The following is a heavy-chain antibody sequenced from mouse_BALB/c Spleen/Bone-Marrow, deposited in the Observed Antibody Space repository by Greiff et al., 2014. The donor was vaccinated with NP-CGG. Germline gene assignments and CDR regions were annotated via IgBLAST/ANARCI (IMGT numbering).Heavy chain of an antibody. D-gene: IGHD2-3*01. CDR3: ARSMIVYFAMDY. J-gene: IGHJ4*01. V-gene: IGHV1-4*01. CDR2: INPTSGYA. Sequence: QVQLQQSGAELARPGASVKMSCKASGYTFTGYTMHWVKQRPGQGLEWIGYINPTSGYANYNQKFKDKATLTADKSSSTAYTQLSSLTSEDSAVFYCARSMIVYFAMDYWGQGTSVTVSS. CDR1: GYTFTGYT.